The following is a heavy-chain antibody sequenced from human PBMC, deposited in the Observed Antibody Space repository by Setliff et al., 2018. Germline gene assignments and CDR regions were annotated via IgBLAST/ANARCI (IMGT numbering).Heavy chain of an antibody. D-gene: IGHD2-2*02. Sequence: ASVKVSCKASGYTFTSYDINWVRQAPGQGLEWMGWINGGNGNTKYSQKFQGRITITRDTSASTAYMEMSSLRSEDTAVYYCARDREYCSRTSCYIDYWGPGALVTAPQ. J-gene: IGHJ4*02. CDR2: INGGNGNT. CDR3: ARDREYCSRTSCYIDY. CDR1: GYTFTSYD. V-gene: IGHV1-3*01.